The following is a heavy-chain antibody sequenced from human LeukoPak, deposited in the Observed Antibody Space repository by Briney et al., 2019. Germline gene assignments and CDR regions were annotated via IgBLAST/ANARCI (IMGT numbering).Heavy chain of an antibody. CDR2: IYYSGTT. CDR3: ARLVGYYSRGSCYHFDY. CDR1: GGSISSGDDY. D-gene: IGHD2-15*01. V-gene: IGHV4-30-4*01. Sequence: SQTLSLTCTVSGGSISSGDDYWSWIRQPPGKGLEWIGYIYYSGTTYYHPSLKSRASISVDTSKNQFSLKLSSVTAADTAVYFCARLVGYYSRGSCYHFDYWGQGSLVTVSS. J-gene: IGHJ4*02.